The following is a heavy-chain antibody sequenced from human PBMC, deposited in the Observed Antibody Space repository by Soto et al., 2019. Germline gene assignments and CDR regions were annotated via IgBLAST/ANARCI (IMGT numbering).Heavy chain of an antibody. CDR1: GGSFSGYY. J-gene: IGHJ4*02. D-gene: IGHD6-13*01. CDR3: AIAAAGPNDRGSDY. V-gene: IGHV4-34*01. CDR2: INHSGST. Sequence: SETLSLTCAVYGGSFSGYYWSWIRQPPGKGLEWIGEINHSGSTNYNPSLKSRVTISVDTSKNQFSLKLSSVTAADTAVYYCAIAAAGPNDRGSDYWGQGTLVTVSS.